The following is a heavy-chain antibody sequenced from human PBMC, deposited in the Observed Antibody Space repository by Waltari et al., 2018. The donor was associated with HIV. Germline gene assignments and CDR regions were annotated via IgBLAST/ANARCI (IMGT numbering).Heavy chain of an antibody. J-gene: IGHJ6*02. CDR1: GLRLCVYS. CDR3: ARDLSYYYGMDV. V-gene: IGHV3-21*01. CDR2: ISGPSDYI. Sequence: DVLLVVSGGGLVTSGGSLRLLCVVCGLRLCVYSMKWVRQAPGKGLEWVSSISGPSDYIYYVDSVKGRFTVSRDNAKNSLYLQMNSLRAEDSAIYYCARDLSYYYGMDVWGPGTTVIVSS.